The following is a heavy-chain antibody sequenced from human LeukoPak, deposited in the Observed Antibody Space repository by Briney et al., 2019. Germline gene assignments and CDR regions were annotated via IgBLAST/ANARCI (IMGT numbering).Heavy chain of an antibody. CDR3: ARGRFGVVTLLSYYYYYYMDV. CDR1: GYTFTSYG. CDR2: ISAYNGNT. J-gene: IGHJ6*03. Sequence: ASVKVSCKASGYTFTSYGISWVRQAPGQGLEWMGWISAYNGNTNYAQKLQGRVTMTTDTSTSTAYMELRSLRSDDTAVYYCARGRFGVVTLLSYYYYYYMDVWGKGTTVTVSS. V-gene: IGHV1-18*01. D-gene: IGHD3-3*01.